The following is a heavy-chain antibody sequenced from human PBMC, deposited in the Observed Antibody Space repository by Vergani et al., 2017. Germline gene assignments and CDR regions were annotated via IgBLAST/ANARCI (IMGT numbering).Heavy chain of an antibody. CDR1: GFTFSSYW. V-gene: IGHV3-7*01. D-gene: IGHD4-23*01. J-gene: IGHJ4*02. CDR2: IKQDGSEK. Sequence: EVQLVESGGGLVQPGGSLRLSCAASGFTFSSYWMSWVRQAPGKGLEWVANIKQDGSEKYYVDSVKGRFTISRDNAKNSLYLQMNSLRAEDTAVYYCAKQFSTVVTPFDYWGQGTLVTVSS. CDR3: AKQFSTVVTPFDY.